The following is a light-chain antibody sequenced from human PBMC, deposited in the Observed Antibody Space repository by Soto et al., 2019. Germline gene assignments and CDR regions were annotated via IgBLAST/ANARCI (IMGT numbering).Light chain of an antibody. J-gene: IGLJ2*01. CDR3: QSFDTRLSGFVV. Sequence: QSVLTQPPSMSGAPGQRVTISCTGSSSNIGAGYDVHWYQHHPGTAPKLLIFDNNNRPSGVPDRFSGSKSDTSASLAITGLQAEDEADYSCQSFDTRLSGFVVFGGGTKLTVL. CDR1: SSNIGAGYD. V-gene: IGLV1-40*01. CDR2: DNN.